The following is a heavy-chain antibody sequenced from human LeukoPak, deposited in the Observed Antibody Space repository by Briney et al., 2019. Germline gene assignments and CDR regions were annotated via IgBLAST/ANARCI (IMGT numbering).Heavy chain of an antibody. Sequence: GGSLRLSCAASGFTFSGSAMHWVRQAPGKGLEWVGQIESGAKSYATAYAASVKGRSTISRDDSKNTAFLQMNNLQTEDTAVYYCTTDGVGVEGATYDNWGQGTLVSVSS. CDR1: GFTFSGSA. J-gene: IGHJ4*02. CDR2: IESGAKSYAT. CDR3: TTDGVGVEGATYDN. D-gene: IGHD1-26*01. V-gene: IGHV3-73*01.